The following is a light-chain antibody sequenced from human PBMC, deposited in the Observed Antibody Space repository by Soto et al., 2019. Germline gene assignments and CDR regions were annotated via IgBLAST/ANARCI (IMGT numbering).Light chain of an antibody. Sequence: QSALTQPASVSGTPGQSITISCTGTSSDVGSYNLFSWYQQHPGKAPKLMMYEVSKRPSGVSNRFSGSKSGNTAALTSSGLQAEDESDYYCCSYAGSSPYVFGTGTKLTVL. CDR3: CSYAGSSPYV. CDR1: SSDVGSYNL. V-gene: IGLV2-23*02. J-gene: IGLJ1*01. CDR2: EVS.